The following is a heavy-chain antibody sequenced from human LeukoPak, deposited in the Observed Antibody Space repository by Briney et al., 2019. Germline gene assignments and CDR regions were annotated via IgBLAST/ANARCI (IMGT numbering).Heavy chain of an antibody. CDR1: GYSITNGYY. CDR2: IYHSGST. Sequence: SETLSLTCAVSGYSITNGYYWGWIRQPPGKGLEWIGSIYHSGSTSYNPSLKSRVTMSVDTSKNHFSLQLSSVTAADTAIYFCARNLSSPNLAPYYDTGAFDYWGQGILVTVSS. V-gene: IGHV4-38-2*01. D-gene: IGHD3-22*01. J-gene: IGHJ4*02. CDR3: ARNLSSPNLAPYYDTGAFDY.